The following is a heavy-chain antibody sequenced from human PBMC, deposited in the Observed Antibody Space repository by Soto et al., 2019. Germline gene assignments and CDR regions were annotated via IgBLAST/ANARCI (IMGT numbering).Heavy chain of an antibody. CDR2: IYHSGST. CDR1: GLSMSCGGHS. V-gene: IGHV4-30-2*01. D-gene: IGHD4-17*01. CDR3: ARGMTTVTTFDY. Sequence: QLQLQESGSGLVNPSQTLSLTRAVSGLSMSCGGHSGSWIRQPPGKGLEGIGYIYHSGSTYYNPSLKSRVTISVDRSKNQFSLKLSSVTAADTAVYYCARGMTTVTTFDYWGQGTLVTVSS. J-gene: IGHJ4*02.